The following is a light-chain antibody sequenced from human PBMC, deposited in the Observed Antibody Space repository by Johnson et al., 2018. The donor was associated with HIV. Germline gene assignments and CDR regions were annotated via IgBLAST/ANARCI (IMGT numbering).Light chain of an antibody. CDR2: ENN. J-gene: IGLJ1*01. V-gene: IGLV1-51*02. CDR1: SSNIGTNY. CDR3: GTWDTSLSAYV. Sequence: VLTQPPSVSAAPGQTVTISCSGSSSNIGTNYVSWYQQLPGTAPKLLMFENNQRPSGIPDRFSGSKSGTSATLGITGLQTGDEADYYCGTWDTSLSAYVFGTGTKVTVL.